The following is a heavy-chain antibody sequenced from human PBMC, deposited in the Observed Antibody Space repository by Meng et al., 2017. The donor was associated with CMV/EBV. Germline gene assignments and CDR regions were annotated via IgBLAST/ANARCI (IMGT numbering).Heavy chain of an antibody. Sequence: LSLTCAASGFTFSSYEMNWVRQAPGKGLEWVSYISSSGSTIYYAASVKGRFTISRDYTKNSLYLQMNSLRAEDTAVYYCARDLVEDIVVVPVVITFDYWGQGTLVTVSS. CDR3: ARDLVEDIVVVPVVITFDY. V-gene: IGHV3-48*03. J-gene: IGHJ4*02. CDR1: GFTFSSYE. D-gene: IGHD2-2*02. CDR2: ISSSGSTI.